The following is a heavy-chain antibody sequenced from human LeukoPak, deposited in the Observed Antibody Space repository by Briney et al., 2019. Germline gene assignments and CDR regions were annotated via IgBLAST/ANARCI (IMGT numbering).Heavy chain of an antibody. V-gene: IGHV4-4*07. Sequence: SETLSLTCTVSGGSISSYYWSWIRQPAGKGLEWIGRIYTSGSTNYSPSLKSRVTISVDTSKNQFSLKLSSVTAADTAVYYCARAGENEMAARPDWFDPWGQGTLVTVSS. CDR2: IYTSGST. D-gene: IGHD6-6*01. CDR1: GGSISSYY. J-gene: IGHJ5*02. CDR3: ARAGENEMAARPDWFDP.